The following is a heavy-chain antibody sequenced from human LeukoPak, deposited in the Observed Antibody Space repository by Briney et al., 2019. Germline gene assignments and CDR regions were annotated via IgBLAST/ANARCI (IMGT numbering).Heavy chain of an antibody. CDR1: GYTFTGYY. Sequence: ASVKVSCKASGYTFTGYYMHWVRQAPGQGLEWMGWINPNSGGTNYAQKFQGRVTMTRDTSISTAYMELSRLRSDDTAVYYCARDRDTYYYYMDVWGKGTTVTISS. CDR2: INPNSGGT. CDR3: ARDRDTYYYYMDV. V-gene: IGHV1-2*02. J-gene: IGHJ6*03. D-gene: IGHD5-18*01.